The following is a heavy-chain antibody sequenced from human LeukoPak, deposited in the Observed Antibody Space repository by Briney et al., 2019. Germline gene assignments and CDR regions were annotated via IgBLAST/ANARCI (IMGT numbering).Heavy chain of an antibody. CDR3: ARARDCSSTSCYAGFDP. CDR2: SYYSGST. D-gene: IGHD2-2*01. V-gene: IGHV4-30-4*01. Sequence: SETLSLTCTVSGGSISSGDYYWSWIRQPPGKGLEWIGYSYYSGSTYYNPSLKSRVTISVDTSKNQFSLKLSSVTAADTAVYYCARARDCSSTSCYAGFDPWGQGTLVTVSS. J-gene: IGHJ5*02. CDR1: GGSISSGDYY.